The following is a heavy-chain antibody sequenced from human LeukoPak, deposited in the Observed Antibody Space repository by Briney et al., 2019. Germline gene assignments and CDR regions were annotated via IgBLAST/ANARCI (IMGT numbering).Heavy chain of an antibody. D-gene: IGHD3-22*01. CDR2: ISTSGESA. V-gene: IGHV3-23*01. Sequence: PGGSLRLSCPVSGFTFSSYAMSWVRQAPGRGLEWVSVISTSGESAYYADSVKGRFTISRDNSKNTLYQQMNSLRAEDTAVYYCAKDRGSGYHYFDYWGQGTLVTVSS. CDR1: GFTFSSYA. J-gene: IGHJ4*02. CDR3: AKDRGSGYHYFDY.